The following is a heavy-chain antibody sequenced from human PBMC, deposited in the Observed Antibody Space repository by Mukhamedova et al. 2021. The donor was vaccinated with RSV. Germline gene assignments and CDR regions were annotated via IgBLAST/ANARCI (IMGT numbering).Heavy chain of an antibody. V-gene: IGHV3-33*06. CDR2: LRSDGTNK. Sequence: VRQAPGKGLEWVSVLRSDGTNKYYADSVKGRFAISRDTSKNTLYLHMNSLRAEDTAVYFCAKAHINGWRIIYSWGQGTLVTVSS. CDR3: AKAHINGWRIIYS. J-gene: IGHJ4*02. D-gene: IGHD6-19*01.